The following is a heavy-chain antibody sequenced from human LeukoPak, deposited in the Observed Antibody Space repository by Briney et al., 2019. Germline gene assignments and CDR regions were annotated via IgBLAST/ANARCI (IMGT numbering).Heavy chain of an antibody. V-gene: IGHV1-2*02. D-gene: IGHD4-17*01. Sequence: ASVKVSCKTSGYTFTGYNLNWVRQAPGQGLEWMGWINPNSGDTDYEQKFQGRVTMTRDTSISTAFLELSRLTSGDTAVYYFARDYYGHGSGLFDFWGRGTLLTVSS. CDR1: GYTFTGYN. CDR3: ARDYYGHGSGLFDF. CDR2: INPNSGDT. J-gene: IGHJ2*01.